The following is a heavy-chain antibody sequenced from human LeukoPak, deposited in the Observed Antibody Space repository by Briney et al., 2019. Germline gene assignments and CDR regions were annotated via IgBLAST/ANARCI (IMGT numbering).Heavy chain of an antibody. CDR1: GFTFSSYE. V-gene: IGHV3-21*01. J-gene: IGHJ4*02. CDR3: ASAGLVYSSGWYLETPFDY. CDR2: ISSISSYM. D-gene: IGHD6-13*01. Sequence: GGSLRLSCAASGFTFSSYEMNWVRQAPGKGLEWVSSISSISSYMYYADSVKGRFTISRDNAKNSLYLQMNSLRAEDTAVYYCASAGLVYSSGWYLETPFDYWGQGTLVTVSS.